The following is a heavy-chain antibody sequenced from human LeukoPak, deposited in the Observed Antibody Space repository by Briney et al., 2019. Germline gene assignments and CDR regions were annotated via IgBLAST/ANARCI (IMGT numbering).Heavy chain of an antibody. CDR2: IYYSGST. Sequence: SETLSLTCTVSGDSISSSSYYWGWIRQPPGKGLEWIGSIYYSGSTYYNPSLKSRVTISVDTSKSQFSLKVSSVTAADTAVYYCARGARYCSSTSCYRVGSGYDSGWFDPWGQGTLVTVSS. D-gene: IGHD2-2*01. CDR1: GDSISSSSYY. J-gene: IGHJ5*02. CDR3: ARGARYCSSTSCYRVGSGYDSGWFDP. V-gene: IGHV4-39*07.